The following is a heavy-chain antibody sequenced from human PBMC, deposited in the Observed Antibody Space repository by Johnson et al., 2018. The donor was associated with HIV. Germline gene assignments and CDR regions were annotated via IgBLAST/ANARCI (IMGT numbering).Heavy chain of an antibody. V-gene: IGHV3-30*14. CDR1: GFTFSSHA. CDR3: ARTLWVGKDSAFDI. J-gene: IGHJ3*02. CDR2: ISYDGSNK. Sequence: QVQLVESGGGVVQPGRSLRLSCAASGFTFSSHAMHWVRQAPGKGLEWVAVISYDGSNKYCADSVKGRFTISRDKSKNSLFLQMNRMRAEDTARYYCARTLWVGKDSAFDIAGQGTMVTVSS. D-gene: IGHD2-15*01.